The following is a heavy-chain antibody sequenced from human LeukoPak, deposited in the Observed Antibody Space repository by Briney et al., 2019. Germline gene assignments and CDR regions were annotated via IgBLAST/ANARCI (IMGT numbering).Heavy chain of an antibody. CDR3: ARERASMEYYFDY. CDR2: IYYSGST. Sequence: SETLSLTCTVSGGSISSSSYYWGWIRQPPGTGLEWIGSIYYSGSTYYNPSLKSRVTISVDTSKNQFSLKLSSVTAADTAVYYCARERASMEYYFDYWGQGTLVTVSS. D-gene: IGHD2/OR15-2a*01. CDR1: GGSISSSSYY. V-gene: IGHV4-39*02. J-gene: IGHJ4*02.